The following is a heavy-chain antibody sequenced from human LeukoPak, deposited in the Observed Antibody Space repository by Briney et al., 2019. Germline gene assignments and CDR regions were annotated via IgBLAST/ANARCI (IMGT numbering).Heavy chain of an antibody. CDR3: AREGPLGAFDI. V-gene: IGHV1-3*03. CDR2: INAGNGNT. CDR1: GYTFTSYA. Sequence: ASVKVSCKASGYTFTSYAMHWVRQAPGQRFEWMGWINAGNGNTKYSQEFQGRVTVTRDTSASTAYMELSSLRSEDMAVYYCAREGPLGAFDIWGQGTMVTVSS. D-gene: IGHD3-16*01. J-gene: IGHJ3*02.